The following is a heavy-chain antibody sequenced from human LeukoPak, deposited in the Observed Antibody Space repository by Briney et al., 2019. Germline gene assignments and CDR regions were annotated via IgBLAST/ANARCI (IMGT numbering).Heavy chain of an antibody. Sequence: GGSLRLSCAASGFTLSSYWMSWVRQAPGKGLEWVANIKQDGSQKYYVDSVKGRFTISRDNAKNSLYLQMDSLRAEDTAVYYCARVEGPWGQGTLVTVSS. CDR2: IKQDGSQK. J-gene: IGHJ4*02. CDR3: ARVEGP. V-gene: IGHV3-7*03. CDR1: GFTLSSYW.